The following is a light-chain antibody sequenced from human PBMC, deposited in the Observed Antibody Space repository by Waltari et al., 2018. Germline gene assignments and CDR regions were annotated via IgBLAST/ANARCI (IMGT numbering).Light chain of an antibody. CDR2: DAS. V-gene: IGKV1-33*01. CDR3: QQYDNFPYT. Sequence: DIQMTQSPYSLAASVGDRVTITCQASQDIRNYLNWYQQKPGKAPKFLIYDASNLETGVPSRFSGSGSGTDFTLTISSLQPEDIATYYCQQYDNFPYTFGQGTKLEIK. CDR1: QDIRNY. J-gene: IGKJ2*01.